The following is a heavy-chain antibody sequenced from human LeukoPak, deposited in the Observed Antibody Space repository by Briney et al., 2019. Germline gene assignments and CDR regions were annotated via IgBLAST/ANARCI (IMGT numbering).Heavy chain of an antibody. J-gene: IGHJ4*02. CDR2: ISYDGSNK. CDR3: ARGHWGLDS. D-gene: IGHD7-27*01. CDR1: GFTFSSYG. Sequence: PGGSLRLSCAASGFTFSSYGIHWVRQAPGKGLEWVAVISYDGSNKYYADSVKGRFTLSRDNARNSLYLQMNSLRAEDTAVYYCARGHWGLDSWGQGTLVSVSS. V-gene: IGHV3-30*03.